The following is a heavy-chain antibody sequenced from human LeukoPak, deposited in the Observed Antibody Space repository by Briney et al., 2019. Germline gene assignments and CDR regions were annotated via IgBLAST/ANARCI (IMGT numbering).Heavy chain of an antibody. CDR1: GDSVYSNSAA. CDR2: TYYRYKWYN. CDR3: AREGSREWYDYCSGRPNWFYP. J-gene: IGHJ5*02. Sequence: SQTLSLTCAISGDSVYSNSAAWNWIGQAPARVVEWLGRTYYRYKWYNDYAVSVKSRITINPDTSKKQFSLQLNSVSPEDTAVYYCAREGSREWYDYCSGRPNWFYPWGQGALVTASS. V-gene: IGHV6-1*01. D-gene: IGHD3-10*01.